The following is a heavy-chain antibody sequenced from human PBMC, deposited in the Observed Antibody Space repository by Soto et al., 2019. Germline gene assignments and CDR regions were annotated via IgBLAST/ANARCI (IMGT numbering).Heavy chain of an antibody. D-gene: IGHD2-21*02. Sequence: EVQLVESGGGLVQPGGSLKLSCAASGFTFSGSAMHWVRQASGKGLEWVGRIRSKANSYATAYAASVKGRFTISRDDSKNTAYLQMNSLKTEDTAVYYCTYIIPKLAYCGGDCYFDAFDIWGQGTMVTVSS. CDR3: TYIIPKLAYCGGDCYFDAFDI. CDR2: IRSKANSYAT. CDR1: GFTFSGSA. V-gene: IGHV3-73*02. J-gene: IGHJ3*02.